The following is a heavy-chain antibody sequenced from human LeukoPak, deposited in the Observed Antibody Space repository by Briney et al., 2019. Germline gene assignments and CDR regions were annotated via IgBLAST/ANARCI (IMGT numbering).Heavy chain of an antibody. D-gene: IGHD2-2*01. V-gene: IGHV3-30*02. CDR2: IRYDGSNK. CDR3: AKDLFGYCSSTSCYPHNWFDP. CDR1: GFTFSSDG. J-gene: IGHJ5*02. Sequence: GRSLRLSWAESGFTFSSDGMHWVRQAPRKGLEWVAFIRYDGSNKYYAGSVKGRFTISRDNSKNTLYLRMNSLRAEDTAVYYCAKDLFGYCSSTSCYPHNWFDPWGQGTLVTVSS.